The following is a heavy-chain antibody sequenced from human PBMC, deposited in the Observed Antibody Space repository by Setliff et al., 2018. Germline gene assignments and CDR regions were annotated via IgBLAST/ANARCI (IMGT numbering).Heavy chain of an antibody. CDR2: INYSGST. CDR1: GGAVSGDY. CDR3: ARMSGFQYIDV. V-gene: IGHV4-59*08. Sequence: PSETLSLTCSVSGGAVSGDYWTWIRQPPGKGLEYIGYINYSGSTNYNPSLKSRVTISGDTSKNQFSLSLTSVTAEDTAVYYCARMSGFQYIDVWDKGTTVTVSS. D-gene: IGHD3-3*01. J-gene: IGHJ6*03.